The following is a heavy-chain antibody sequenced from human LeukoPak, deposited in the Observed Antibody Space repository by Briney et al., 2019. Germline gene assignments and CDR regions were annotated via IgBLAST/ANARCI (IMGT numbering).Heavy chain of an antibody. V-gene: IGHV3-30*04. CDR2: ISYEGSNK. D-gene: IGHD5-18*01. Sequence: PGGSLRLSCAASGFTFSSYAMHWVRQARGKGLEGGAVISYEGSNKYYADSVKGRFTISRDNSKNTLYLQMNSLRAEDTAVYYCARVVLQLWPFDYWGQGTLVTVSS. J-gene: IGHJ4*02. CDR3: ARVVLQLWPFDY. CDR1: GFTFSSYA.